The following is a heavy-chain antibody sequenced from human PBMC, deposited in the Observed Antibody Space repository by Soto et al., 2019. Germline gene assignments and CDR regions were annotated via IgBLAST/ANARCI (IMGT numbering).Heavy chain of an antibody. Sequence: SETLSLTCTVSGGSIGGYYWSWIRQPAGKGLEWIGRMYNSERTNYNPSLKSRVTMSMDTSKNQFSLRLTSVTAADTAVYFCAREPLAHSYFDLWGQGTLVTVSS. J-gene: IGHJ4*02. CDR3: AREPLAHSYFDL. CDR1: GGSIGGYY. CDR2: MYNSERT. V-gene: IGHV4-4*07.